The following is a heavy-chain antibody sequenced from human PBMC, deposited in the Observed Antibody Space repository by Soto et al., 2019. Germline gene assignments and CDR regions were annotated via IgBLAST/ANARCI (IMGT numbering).Heavy chain of an antibody. CDR1: GFSFNNHA. J-gene: IGHJ3*01. CDR3: AKDRLMLTMVVVGAFDF. V-gene: IGHV3-23*01. CDR2: ISGSGSTT. Sequence: TGGSLRLSCAASGFSFNNHAMTWVRQAPGKGLEWVSGISGSGSTTHYADSVKGRFTISRDNSKDTLYLQMNSLRADDTAVYFCAKDRLMLTMVVVGAFDFWGLGTMVTVSS. D-gene: IGHD3-22*01.